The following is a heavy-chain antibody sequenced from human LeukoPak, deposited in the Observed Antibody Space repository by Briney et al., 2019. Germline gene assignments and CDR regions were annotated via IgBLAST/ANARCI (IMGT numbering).Heavy chain of an antibody. Sequence: GGSLRLSCAASGFTFSSYGMHWVRQAPGKGLEWVAFIWNDGSTKFYADSVKGRFTISRDNSENTLYLQMNSLRAEDTAVYYCAKDLPAAYFDYWGQGTLVTVSS. CDR2: IWNDGSTK. CDR1: GFTFSSYG. CDR3: AKDLPAAYFDY. J-gene: IGHJ4*02. V-gene: IGHV3-30*02. D-gene: IGHD2-2*01.